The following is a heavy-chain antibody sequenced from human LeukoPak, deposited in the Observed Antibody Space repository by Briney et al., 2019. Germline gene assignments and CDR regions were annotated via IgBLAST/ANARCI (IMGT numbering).Heavy chain of an antibody. V-gene: IGHV3-20*04. CDR2: INWNGGIT. CDR3: ARVYSGSFSPFDY. D-gene: IGHD1-26*01. Sequence: GGSLRLSCAASGFTFDDYGMNWVRQAPGKGLEWVSSINWNGGITGYADSVKGRFTISRDNGKNSLYLQMNSLRAEDTALYYCARVYSGSFSPFDYWGQGTLVTVSS. J-gene: IGHJ4*02. CDR1: GFTFDDYG.